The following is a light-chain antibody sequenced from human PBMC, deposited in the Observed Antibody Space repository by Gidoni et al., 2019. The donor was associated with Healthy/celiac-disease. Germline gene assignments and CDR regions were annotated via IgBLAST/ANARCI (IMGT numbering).Light chain of an antibody. CDR3: CSYAGSYTLV. Sequence: HSALTQPRSVPGSPGRSFTIPCTGTSSEVGGYNYVSWYQQHPGKAPKLMIYDVSKRPSGVPDRFSGSKSGNTASLTISGLQAEDEADYYCCSYAGSYTLVFGGGTKLTVL. CDR2: DVS. V-gene: IGLV2-11*01. J-gene: IGLJ2*01. CDR1: SSEVGGYNY.